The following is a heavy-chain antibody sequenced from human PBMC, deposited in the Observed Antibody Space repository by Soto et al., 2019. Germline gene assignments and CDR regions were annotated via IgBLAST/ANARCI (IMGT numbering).Heavy chain of an antibody. Sequence: SETLSLTCTVSVGSISSGRYYWSWIRQPPGKGLEWIGYIFYSGSAYYNPSLKSRFTISVDTSKSQFSLKLSSVTAADTAVYYCASHISAYEGLDYWGQGTLVTVSS. CDR3: ASHISAYEGLDY. CDR1: VGSISSGRYY. J-gene: IGHJ4*02. V-gene: IGHV4-31*03. CDR2: IFYSGSA. D-gene: IGHD3-3*01.